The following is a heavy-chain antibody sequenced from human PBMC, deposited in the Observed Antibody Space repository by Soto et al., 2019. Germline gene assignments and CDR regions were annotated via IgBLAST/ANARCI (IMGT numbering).Heavy chain of an antibody. V-gene: IGHV4-39*01. Sequence: SETLSLTCTVSSGSISSTSYYWAWIRQPPRKGLEWIGAIYYDGTTYYTESLKSRVSISVDTSKNQFSLKLNSVTAADTAVYFCARQGRNTKIVLVKHYAADFWGPGXAVTVYS. J-gene: IGHJ6*02. CDR1: SGSISSTSYY. CDR3: ARQGRNTKIVLVKHYAADF. D-gene: IGHD3-22*01. CDR2: IYYDGTT.